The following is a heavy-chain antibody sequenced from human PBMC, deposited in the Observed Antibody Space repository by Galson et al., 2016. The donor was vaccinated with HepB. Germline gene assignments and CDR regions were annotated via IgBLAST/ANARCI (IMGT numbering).Heavy chain of an antibody. CDR1: GDSVSSTSAG. D-gene: IGHD5-24*01. CDR2: TFYRSKWYY. V-gene: IGHV6-1*01. Sequence: AISGDSVSSTSAGWSWVRQSPSRGLEWLGRTFYRSKWYYDYAISVRSRITINPDTSKNEFSLKLISVTAADTTVYYCARDMGRHGGFDYWGQGTVVTVSA. J-gene: IGHJ4*02. CDR3: ARDMGRHGGFDY.